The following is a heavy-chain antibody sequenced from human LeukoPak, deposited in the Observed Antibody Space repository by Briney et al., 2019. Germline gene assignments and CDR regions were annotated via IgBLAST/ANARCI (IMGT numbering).Heavy chain of an antibody. Sequence: ASVKVSCKASGYTFTGYYMHWVRQAPGQGLEWMGWINPNSGGTNYAQKFQGRVTMTRDTSISTAYMELSRLRSDDTAVYYCAGGYYYDSSGYRYGPDYWGQGTLVTVSS. D-gene: IGHD3-22*01. J-gene: IGHJ4*02. CDR3: AGGYYYDSSGYRYGPDY. CDR2: INPNSGGT. V-gene: IGHV1-2*02. CDR1: GYTFTGYY.